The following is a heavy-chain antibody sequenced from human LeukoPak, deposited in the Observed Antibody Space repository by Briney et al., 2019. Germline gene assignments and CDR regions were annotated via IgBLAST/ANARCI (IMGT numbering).Heavy chain of an antibody. J-gene: IGHJ4*02. D-gene: IGHD6-6*01. CDR1: GGSISSGGYY. V-gene: IGHV4-31*03. CDR3: ARGHSSSSFDY. Sequence: SETLSLTCTVSGGSISSGGYYWSWIRQHPGKGLEWIGYIYYSGSTYYNPSLKSRVTISVDTSKNQFSLKLSSVTAADTAVYYCARGHSSSSFDYWGRGTLVTVSS. CDR2: IYYSGST.